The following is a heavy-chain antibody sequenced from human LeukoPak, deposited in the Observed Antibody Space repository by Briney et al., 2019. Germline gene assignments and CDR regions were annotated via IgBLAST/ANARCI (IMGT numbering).Heavy chain of an antibody. D-gene: IGHD2-21*01. CDR3: ARDNVAYCGGDCYYFDY. J-gene: IGHJ4*02. CDR2: ISAYNGNT. Sequence: GASVKVSCKASGYTFTSYGISWVRQAPGQGLEWMGWISAYNGNTNYAQKLQGRVTMTRDTSISTAYMELSRLRSDDTAVYYCARDNVAYCGGDCYYFDYWGQGTLVTVSS. CDR1: GYTFTSYG. V-gene: IGHV1-18*01.